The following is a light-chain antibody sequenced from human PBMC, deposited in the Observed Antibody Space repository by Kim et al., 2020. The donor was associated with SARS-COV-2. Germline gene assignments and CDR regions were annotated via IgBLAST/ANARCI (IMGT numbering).Light chain of an antibody. J-gene: IGKJ3*01. CDR2: DAS. CDR1: QSINSH. Sequence: SFSPEEKATLSCRADQSINSHLAWYQQKPGQAPRLLIYDASNRATGIPASFSGRGSGTDFTLTISGLEPEDVAVYYCQQGSRSFSFGPGTKVDIK. CDR3: QQGSRSFS. V-gene: IGKV3-11*01.